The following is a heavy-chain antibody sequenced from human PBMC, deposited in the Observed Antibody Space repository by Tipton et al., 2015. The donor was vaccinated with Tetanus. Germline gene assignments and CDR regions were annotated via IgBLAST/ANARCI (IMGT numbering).Heavy chain of an antibody. V-gene: IGHV1-18*01. CDR2: VSARTGGT. CDR3: VRDPGRNPRTDAFDV. J-gene: IGHJ3*01. Sequence: QVQLVQSGAEVKKPGASVKVSCKASGYTFGRYGIARVRQAPGQGLEWMGWVSARTGGTRYSQRLQGRLTFSTDPSTTTAYMELRSLTSDDTALYFCVRDPGRNPRTDAFDVWGQGTMVIVSS. D-gene: IGHD1-14*01. CDR1: GYTFGRYG.